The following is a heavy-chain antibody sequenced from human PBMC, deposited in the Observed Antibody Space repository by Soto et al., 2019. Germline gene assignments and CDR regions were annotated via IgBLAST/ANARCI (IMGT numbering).Heavy chain of an antibody. CDR2: INPNSGGT. Sequence: QVQLVQSGAEVKKPGASVKVSRKASGYTFSGYYMHWVRQAPGQGLEWMGWINPNSGGTNYAQNFRGRVTMTRDTSISTVYMELSSLRSDDTALYYCARDVRSGSLVDYWGQGTLVTVSS. V-gene: IGHV1-2*02. D-gene: IGHD3-10*01. CDR3: ARDVRSGSLVDY. CDR1: GYTFSGYY. J-gene: IGHJ4*02.